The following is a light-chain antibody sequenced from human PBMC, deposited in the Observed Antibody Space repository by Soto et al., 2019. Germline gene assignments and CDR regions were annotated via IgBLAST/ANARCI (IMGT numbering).Light chain of an antibody. J-gene: IGKJ1*01. CDR1: QSVNSSF. CDR2: AAS. V-gene: IGKV3-20*01. CDR3: QQYDTSRWT. Sequence: EIVLTQSPGTLFLSPGERATLSCRASQSVNSSFLAWYQQKPGQTPRLLIYAASTRATGIPDRFSGSGSGTDFTFTISRLEPEDFAVYYCQQYDTSRWTFGQGTNVEIK.